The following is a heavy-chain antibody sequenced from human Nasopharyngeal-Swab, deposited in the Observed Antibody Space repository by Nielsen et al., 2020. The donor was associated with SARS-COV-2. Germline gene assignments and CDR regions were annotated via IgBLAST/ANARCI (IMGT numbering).Heavy chain of an antibody. CDR3: TRDDFWSGYYLL. Sequence: GEALKISCTASGFTFGDYAMSWVRQAPGKGLEWVGCIRSKAYGGTTEYAASGKGRFTISTDDYKSIAYLQMNSLKTEDTAVYYCTRDDFWSGYYLLWGQGTLVTVSS. CDR2: IRSKAYGGTT. V-gene: IGHV3-49*04. J-gene: IGHJ4*02. D-gene: IGHD3-3*01. CDR1: GFTFGDYA.